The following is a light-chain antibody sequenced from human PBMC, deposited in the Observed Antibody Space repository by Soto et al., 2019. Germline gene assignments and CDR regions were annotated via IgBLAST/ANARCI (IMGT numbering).Light chain of an antibody. J-gene: IGKJ3*01. Sequence: EIVLTQSPATLFLSPGERATLSCRASRSVSSYLAWYQQKPGQAPRLLIYDASNRATGIPARFSGSGSGTDLTLTISSLEPEDFAVYYCQQRSNWPLTFGPGTKVDIK. V-gene: IGKV3-11*01. CDR3: QQRSNWPLT. CDR2: DAS. CDR1: RSVSSY.